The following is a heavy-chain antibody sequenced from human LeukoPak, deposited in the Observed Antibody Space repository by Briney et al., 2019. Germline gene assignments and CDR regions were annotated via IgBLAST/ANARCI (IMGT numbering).Heavy chain of an antibody. CDR1: GFTFSNYG. D-gene: IGHD6-19*01. J-gene: IGHJ4*02. Sequence: GGSLRLSCAASGFTFSNYGMHWVRQAPGKGLEWVALIWYDGGNKYYADSVKGRFTISRDNSKNTLYLQMNSLRAEDTAVYYCAKDPRPGYSSGWYNYFDYWGQGTLVTVSS. CDR2: IWYDGGNK. V-gene: IGHV3-30*02. CDR3: AKDPRPGYSSGWYNYFDY.